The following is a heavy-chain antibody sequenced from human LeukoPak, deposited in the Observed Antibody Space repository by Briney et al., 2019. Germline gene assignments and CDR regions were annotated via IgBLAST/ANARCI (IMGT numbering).Heavy chain of an antibody. D-gene: IGHD6-13*01. Sequence: GRSLRLSCAASGFTFSSHGMHWVRQAPGKGLEWVAVISYDGSNKYYADSVKGRFTISRDNSKNTLYLQMNSLRAEDTAVYYCAKSGAYSSSWYGGYDYFDYWGQGTLVTVSS. J-gene: IGHJ4*02. CDR3: AKSGAYSSSWYGGYDYFDY. V-gene: IGHV3-30*18. CDR2: ISYDGSNK. CDR1: GFTFSSHG.